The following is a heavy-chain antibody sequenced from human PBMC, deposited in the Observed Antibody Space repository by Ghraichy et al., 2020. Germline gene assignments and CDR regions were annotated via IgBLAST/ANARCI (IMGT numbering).Heavy chain of an antibody. D-gene: IGHD2-21*02. V-gene: IGHV3-23*01. CDR2: ISHDGQIP. J-gene: IGHJ4*02. Sequence: GGSLRLSCTVSGFNFNTQAMSWVRQAPGKGLEWVSSISHDGQIPLYIDSVRGRFTISRDNSRNMVYLHMNNLRAEDTAVYFCREGQRWSLLDYWGRGALVTVS. CDR3: REGQRWSLLDY. CDR1: GFNFNTQA.